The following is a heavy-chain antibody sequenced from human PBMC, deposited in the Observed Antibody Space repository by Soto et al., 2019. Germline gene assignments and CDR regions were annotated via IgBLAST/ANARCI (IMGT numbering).Heavy chain of an antibody. Sequence: QIQLLQSGAEVKKPGTSVKVSCQASGYTLTTYGIIWVRQAPGQGLEWMGWINPNSGHTNYAQNLQDRATMTTDTSTNTAYMELRSLRSDDTAVYFCARGQVVNFDNWFDPWGQGTLVTVSS. CDR3: ARGQVVNFDNWFDP. CDR1: GYTLTTYG. CDR2: INPNSGHT. D-gene: IGHD3-22*01. J-gene: IGHJ5*02. V-gene: IGHV1-18*01.